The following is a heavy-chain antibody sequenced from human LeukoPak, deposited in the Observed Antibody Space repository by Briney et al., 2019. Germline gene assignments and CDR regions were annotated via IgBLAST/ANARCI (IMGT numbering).Heavy chain of an antibody. CDR3: ARGGPDHAFDI. V-gene: IGHV3-74*03. CDR2: IHSDGIGT. CDR1: GFTFSTYW. Sequence: PGGSLRLSCASSGFTFSTYWMHWVRQAPGKGLVWVSRIHSDGIGTMYADSVKGRFTISRDNAKNTLYLLMNSLRAEDTAVYYCARGGPDHAFDIWGQGTMVTVSS. J-gene: IGHJ3*02.